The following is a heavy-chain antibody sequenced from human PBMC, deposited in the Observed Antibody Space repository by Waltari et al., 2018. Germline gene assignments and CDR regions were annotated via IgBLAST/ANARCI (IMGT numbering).Heavy chain of an antibody. CDR1: GGTFSSYA. J-gene: IGHJ6*02. V-gene: IGHV1-69*05. D-gene: IGHD2-15*01. Sequence: QVQLVQSGAEVKKPGSSVKVSCKASGGTFSSYAISWVRQAPGQGLEWMGGIIPIFGTANYAQKFQGRVTITTDESTSTAYMELSSLRSEDTAVYYCARASYCSGGSCYPYYYYGMDVWGQGTTVTVAS. CDR2: IIPIFGTA. CDR3: ARASYCSGGSCYPYYYYGMDV.